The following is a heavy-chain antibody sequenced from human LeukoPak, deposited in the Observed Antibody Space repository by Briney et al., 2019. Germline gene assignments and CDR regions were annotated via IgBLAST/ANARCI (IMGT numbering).Heavy chain of an antibody. J-gene: IGHJ6*02. CDR1: GFTFSNYG. CDR3: AGDQRPYADDLTYFGMDV. CDR2: IWYDGSNE. D-gene: IGHD4-17*01. Sequence: PGGSLRLSCAASGFTFSNYGIHWVRQAPGKGLEWVAVIWYDGSNEYYGDSVKGRFTVSRDNSKNTLYLQMHSLRAEDTAVYYCAGDQRPYADDLTYFGMDVWGQGTTVTVSS. V-gene: IGHV3-33*01.